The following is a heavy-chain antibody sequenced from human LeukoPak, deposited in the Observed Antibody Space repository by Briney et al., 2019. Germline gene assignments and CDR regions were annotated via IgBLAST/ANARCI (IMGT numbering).Heavy chain of an antibody. J-gene: IGHJ4*02. V-gene: IGHV3-21*01. CDR1: GFTFSSYS. CDR2: ISSSSNYI. D-gene: IGHD3-22*01. Sequence: PGGSLRLSCAASGFTFSSYSMNWVRQAPGKGLEWVSSISSSSNYIYYADAVKGRFTISRDNAKNSLYLQMNSLRAEDTAVYYCASTNYDSSVVYWGQGTLVTVSS. CDR3: ASTNYDSSVVY.